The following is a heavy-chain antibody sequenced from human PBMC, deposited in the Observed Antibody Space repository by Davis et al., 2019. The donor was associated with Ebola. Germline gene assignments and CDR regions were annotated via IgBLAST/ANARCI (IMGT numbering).Heavy chain of an antibody. V-gene: IGHV3-21*01. CDR1: GFTFTSYA. Sequence: GESLKISCAASGFTFTSYAMDWVRQAPGEGLQWVSSISTGSGYIYYADSVKGRFTISRDNAKNSLYLQMNSLRAEDTAVYYCARDYSFDWLLGIPFDYWGQGTLVTVSS. CDR2: ISTGSGYI. CDR3: ARDYSFDWLLGIPFDY. D-gene: IGHD3-9*01. J-gene: IGHJ4*02.